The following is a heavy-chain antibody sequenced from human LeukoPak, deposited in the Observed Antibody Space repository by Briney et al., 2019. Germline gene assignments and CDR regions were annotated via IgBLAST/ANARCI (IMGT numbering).Heavy chain of an antibody. Sequence: PGGSLRLSCGGSGIALSNYWMIWVRQAPGKGLEWVAIIKQDGSEKYYVDSLKGRFTISRDNSRTTLYLQMNSLRAEDTAVYYCAKAPPNCNTVSCYADYWGQGTLVTVSS. V-gene: IGHV3-7*02. J-gene: IGHJ4*02. CDR3: AKAPPNCNTVSCYADY. D-gene: IGHD2-2*01. CDR2: IKQDGSEK. CDR1: GIALSNYW.